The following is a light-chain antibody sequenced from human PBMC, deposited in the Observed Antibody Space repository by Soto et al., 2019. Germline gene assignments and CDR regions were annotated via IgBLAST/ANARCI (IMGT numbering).Light chain of an antibody. Sequence: DIQMTQSPSTLSGSVGDRVTITCRASQTISSWLAWYQQKPGKAPKLLIYKASNLESGVPSRFSGSGSGTEFTLAISSLQPDDFATYYCQQYGRFLTFGQGTKLELK. J-gene: IGKJ2*01. CDR3: QQYGRFLT. CDR2: KAS. CDR1: QTISSW. V-gene: IGKV1-5*03.